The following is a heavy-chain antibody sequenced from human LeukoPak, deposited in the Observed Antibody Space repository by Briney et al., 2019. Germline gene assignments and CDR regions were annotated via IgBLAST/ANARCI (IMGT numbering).Heavy chain of an antibody. V-gene: IGHV4-39*02. D-gene: IGHD3-22*01. Sequence: SETLSLTCTVSGGSISSSSYYWGWIRQPPGKGLEWIGSIYYSGSTYYNPSLKSRVTISVDTSKNQFSLKLSSVTAADTAVYYCARDWGYYYDSRGFLDYWGQGTLVTVSS. J-gene: IGHJ4*02. CDR3: ARDWGYYYDSRGFLDY. CDR2: IYYSGST. CDR1: GGSISSSSYY.